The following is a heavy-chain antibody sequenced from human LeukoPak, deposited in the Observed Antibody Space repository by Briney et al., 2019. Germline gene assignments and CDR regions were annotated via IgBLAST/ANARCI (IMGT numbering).Heavy chain of an antibody. CDR2: IYYSGSA. D-gene: IGHD5-12*01. CDR3: ARSGWWLRLHYFDC. CDR1: GDSISSSTYY. Sequence: PSETLSLTCTVSGDSISSSTYYWDWIRQPPGKGLEWIGSIYYSGSAYNKLSLKSRLSVSIDKSKNQFSLKLSSVTAADTAVYYCARSGWWLRLHYFDCWGQGTLVTVSS. V-gene: IGHV4-39*07. J-gene: IGHJ4*02.